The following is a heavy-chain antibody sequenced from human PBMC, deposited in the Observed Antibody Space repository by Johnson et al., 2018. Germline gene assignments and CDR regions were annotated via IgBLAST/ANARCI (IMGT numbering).Heavy chain of an antibody. CDR2: INPEQTRR. J-gene: IGHJ3*02. D-gene: IGHD2-15*01. CDR1: GFTYSAYS. Sequence: VQLQESGGGLVQPGGSLRLSCAASGFTYSAYSMHWVRQAPGKGLVWVSYINPEQTRRRYADSVWGRFPISRDNAKNTLYLQMNSLRVEDTDVYYCISDPANGLRDAFAMWGQGTLVTVSS. CDR3: ISDPANGLRDAFAM. V-gene: IGHV3-74*01.